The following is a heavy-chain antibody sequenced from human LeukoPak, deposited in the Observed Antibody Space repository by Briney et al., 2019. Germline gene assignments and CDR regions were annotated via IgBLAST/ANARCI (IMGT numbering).Heavy chain of an antibody. CDR1: GGSFSGYY. CDR3: ARGWGYGSGSYSFGYYYGMDV. Sequence: PSKTLSLTCAVYGGSFSGYYWSWIRQPPGKGLEWIGEIDHSGSTNYNPSLKSRVTISVDTSKNQFSLKLSSVTAADTAVYYCARGWGYGSGSYSFGYYYGMDVWGKGTTVTVSS. D-gene: IGHD3-10*01. V-gene: IGHV4-34*01. CDR2: IDHSGST. J-gene: IGHJ6*04.